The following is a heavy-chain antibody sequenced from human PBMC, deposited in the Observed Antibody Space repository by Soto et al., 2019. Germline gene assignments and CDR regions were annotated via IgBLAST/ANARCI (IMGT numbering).Heavy chain of an antibody. CDR3: VKDDGGYPSTAPL. CDR1: GITISNYP. V-gene: IGHV3-23*04. D-gene: IGHD4-17*01. Sequence: EVRLVESGGGLVQPGGSLRLSCAASGITISNYPMSWVRQAPGKGLDWVSGISGSGDTTYYADSAKGRFTISKHISKNSLFLQLDSLRVEDSALYFCVKDDGGYPSTAPLWGQGTLVTVSP. CDR2: ISGSGDTT. J-gene: IGHJ4*02.